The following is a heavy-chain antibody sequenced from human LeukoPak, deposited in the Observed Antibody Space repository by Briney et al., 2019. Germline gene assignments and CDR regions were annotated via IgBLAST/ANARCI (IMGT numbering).Heavy chain of an antibody. V-gene: IGHV1-18*04. CDR3: ARGRYCTGTNCFPQWLDP. J-gene: IGHJ5*02. CDR2: ISAHGNT. CDR1: GYIFTNYG. D-gene: IGHD2-8*02. Sequence: ASVKVSCKASGYIFTNYGIDWVRLDPGQGLEWIGLISAHGNTCYPQEFQVRLTMTTDTSTGTAYMELRSLRSDDTGLYYCARGRYCTGTNCFPQWLDPWDQGTLVTVYS.